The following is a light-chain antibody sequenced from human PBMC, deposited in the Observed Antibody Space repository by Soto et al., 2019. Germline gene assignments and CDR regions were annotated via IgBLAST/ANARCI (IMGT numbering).Light chain of an antibody. Sequence: QSVLTQPPSVSEAPRQRVTNSCSGSSSNVGINAVNWYQHVPGKPPKLLVYHDNLLPSGVSDRFSGSKSGTSASRAISGLQSEDEGAYYCAAWDDRLNGAVFGGGTKLTVL. V-gene: IGLV1-36*01. CDR1: SSNVGINA. J-gene: IGLJ3*02. CDR3: AAWDDRLNGAV. CDR2: HDN.